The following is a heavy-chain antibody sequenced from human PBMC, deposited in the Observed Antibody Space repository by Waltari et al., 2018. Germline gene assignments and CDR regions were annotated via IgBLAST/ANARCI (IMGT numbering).Heavy chain of an antibody. J-gene: IGHJ3*02. CDR2: IYYSGST. CDR3: ARDFIGLVAAYHHDAFDI. V-gene: IGHV4-39*07. CDR1: GGSISSSSYY. D-gene: IGHD2-15*01. Sequence: QLQLQESGPGLVKPSETLSLTCTVSGGSISSSSYYWGWIRQPPGKGLEWIGSIYYSGSTYYNPSLKSRVTISVDTSKNQFSLKLSSVTAADTAVYYCARDFIGLVAAYHHDAFDIWGQGTMVTVSS.